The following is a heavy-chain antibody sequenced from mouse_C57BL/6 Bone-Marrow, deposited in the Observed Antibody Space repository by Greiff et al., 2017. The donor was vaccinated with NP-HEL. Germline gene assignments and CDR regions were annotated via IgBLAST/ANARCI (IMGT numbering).Heavy chain of an antibody. V-gene: IGHV1-64*01. Sequence: QVHVKQPGAELVKPGASVKLSCKASGYTFTSYWMHWVKQRPGQGLEWIGMIHPNSGSTNYNEKFKSKATLTVDKSSSTAYMQLSSLTSEDSAVYYCARRDYDYPYFDVWGTGTTVTVSS. J-gene: IGHJ1*03. D-gene: IGHD2-4*01. CDR2: IHPNSGST. CDR3: ARRDYDYPYFDV. CDR1: GYTFTSYW.